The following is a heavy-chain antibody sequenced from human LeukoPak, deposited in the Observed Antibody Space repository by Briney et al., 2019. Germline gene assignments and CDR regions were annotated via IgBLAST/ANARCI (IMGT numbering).Heavy chain of an antibody. D-gene: IGHD3-3*01. CDR3: AKEVPIFGVVISGMDV. J-gene: IGHJ6*02. CDR1: GFTFSSYS. Sequence: GGSLRLSCAASGFTFSSYSMNWVRQAPGKGLEWVSSISSSSSYIYYADSVKGRFTISRDNAKNTLYLQMNSLRAEDTAVYYCAKEVPIFGVVISGMDVWGQGTTVTVSS. CDR2: ISSSSSYI. V-gene: IGHV3-21*01.